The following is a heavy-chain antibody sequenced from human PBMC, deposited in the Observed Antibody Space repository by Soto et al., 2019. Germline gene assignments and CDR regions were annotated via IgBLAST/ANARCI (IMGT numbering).Heavy chain of an antibody. CDR2: ISSRSNYT. Sequence: QVQLVESGGDLXKPGGXLXXSCAASGFTFSAYYMTWIRQAPGKGLEWLSYISSRSNYTDYADSVKGRFTTSRDNAKNALLLQMNSLRADDTAVYYCARVLSGTRSFDYWGQGTLVTVSS. D-gene: IGHD5-12*01. V-gene: IGHV3-11*05. J-gene: IGHJ4*02. CDR3: ARVLSGTRSFDY. CDR1: GFTFSAYY.